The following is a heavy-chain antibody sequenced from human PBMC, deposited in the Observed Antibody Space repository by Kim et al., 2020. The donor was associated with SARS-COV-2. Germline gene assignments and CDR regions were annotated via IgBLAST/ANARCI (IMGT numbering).Heavy chain of an antibody. CDR1: GYTFTNYR. CDR3: AKGAETSIPGAFDY. J-gene: IGHJ4*02. D-gene: IGHD2-21*01. V-gene: IGHV1-3*01. CDR2: ITPGGDT. Sequence: ASVKVSCKASGYTFTNYRVHWVRQAPGQRFEWMGRITPGGDTKYSQKFQDRVTITSDTSASTTSLDVSSLGSEDTAIYYCAKGAETSIPGAFDYWGQGVLVPVSS.